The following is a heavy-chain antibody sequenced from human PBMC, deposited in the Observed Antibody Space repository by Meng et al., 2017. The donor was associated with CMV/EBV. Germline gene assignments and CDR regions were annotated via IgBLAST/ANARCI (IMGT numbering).Heavy chain of an antibody. V-gene: IGHV1-2*02. D-gene: IGHD3/OR15-3a*01. CDR1: GYTFTDYY. Sequence: VSVKVSCKASGYTFTDYYMHWVRQLPGQGLDSMGWIHANTGNAHYVQKFQGRVTMTRDTSISTAYMELIRLSSDDTAVYYCARYPVDFWGRNSHLELFDYWGQGTLVTVSS. CDR2: IHANTGNA. J-gene: IGHJ4*02. CDR3: ARYPVDFWGRNSHLELFDY.